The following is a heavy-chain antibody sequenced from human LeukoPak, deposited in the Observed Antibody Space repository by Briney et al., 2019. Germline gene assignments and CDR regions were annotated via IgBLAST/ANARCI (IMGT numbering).Heavy chain of an antibody. CDR3: ARHGDVSPPFWSGYPIDY. CDR2: IYYSGST. J-gene: IGHJ4*02. CDR1: GFTFSSYSMN. Sequence: PGGSLRLSCAASGFTFSSYSMNWVRQAPGKGLEWIGSIYYSGSTYYNPSLKSRVTISVDTSKNQFSLKLSSVTAADTAVYYCARHGDVSPPFWSGYPIDYWGQGTLVTVSS. V-gene: IGHV4-39*01. D-gene: IGHD3-3*01.